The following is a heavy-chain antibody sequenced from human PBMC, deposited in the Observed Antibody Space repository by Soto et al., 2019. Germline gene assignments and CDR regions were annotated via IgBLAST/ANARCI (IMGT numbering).Heavy chain of an antibody. D-gene: IGHD3-3*01. Sequence: ESGGDLVQPGGSLRLSCEASGFSLTSHAMSWVRQAPGMGLEWVSAISRRGDSTYYGASVKGGFIVSRDNSKNIVYLQMKKLRVEDTAVYYCARDTPRHDFWSGDSDSWGQGTLVAVSS. V-gene: IGHV3-23*01. CDR1: GFSLTSHA. CDR2: ISRRGDST. CDR3: ARDTPRHDFWSGDSDS. J-gene: IGHJ4*02.